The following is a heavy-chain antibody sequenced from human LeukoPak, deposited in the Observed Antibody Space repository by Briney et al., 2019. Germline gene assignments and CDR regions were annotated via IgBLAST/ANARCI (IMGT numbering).Heavy chain of an antibody. Sequence: PSETLSLTCTVSGGSISSYYWSWIRQPPGKGLEWIGYIYYSGSTNYNPSLKSRVTISIDTSKNQFSLKLRSVTAADTAVFYCARSYYYDSGGYLSNAFDIWVQGTMVTVSS. J-gene: IGHJ3*02. CDR2: IYYSGST. V-gene: IGHV4-59*08. CDR3: ARSYYYDSGGYLSNAFDI. D-gene: IGHD3-22*01. CDR1: GGSISSYY.